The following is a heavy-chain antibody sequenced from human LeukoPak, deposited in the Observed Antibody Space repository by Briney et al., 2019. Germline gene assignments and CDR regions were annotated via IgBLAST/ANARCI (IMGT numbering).Heavy chain of an antibody. D-gene: IGHD4-17*01. J-gene: IGHJ3*02. V-gene: IGHV4-59*11. CDR3: ARGYGQGYDAFDI. CDR1: GGSISSHY. CDR2: IYYSGST. Sequence: SETLSLTCTASGGSISSHYWSWIWQPPGKGLEWIGYIYYSGSTNYNPSLKSRVTISVDTSKNQFSLKLGSVTAADTAVYYCARGYGQGYDAFDIWGQGTMSPSLQ.